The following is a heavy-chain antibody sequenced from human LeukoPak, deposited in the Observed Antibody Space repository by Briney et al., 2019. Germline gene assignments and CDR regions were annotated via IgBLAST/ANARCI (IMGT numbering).Heavy chain of an antibody. J-gene: IGHJ3*02. D-gene: IGHD1-20*01. CDR3: ARDYITGILDAFDI. Sequence: SETLSLTCTVSGGSISSYYWSWIRQPAGKGLEWIGRIYTSGSTNYNPSLKSRVTMSVDTSKNQFSLKLTSVTAADTAVYYCARDYITGILDAFDIWGQGTMVTVSS. CDR1: GGSISSYY. CDR2: IYTSGST. V-gene: IGHV4-4*07.